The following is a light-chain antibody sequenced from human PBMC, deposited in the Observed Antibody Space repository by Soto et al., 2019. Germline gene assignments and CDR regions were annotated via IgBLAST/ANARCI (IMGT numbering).Light chain of an antibody. V-gene: IGLV3-21*04. CDR1: NIGSKS. Sequence: SYELIQPPSVSEAPGKTARITCGGNNIGSKSVHWYQQKPGQAPVLVIYYDSDRPSGIPERFSGSNSGDTATLTISRVEAGDEADYYCQVCDSSSDHVVFGGGTQLTVL. J-gene: IGLJ7*01. CDR2: YDS. CDR3: QVCDSSSDHVV.